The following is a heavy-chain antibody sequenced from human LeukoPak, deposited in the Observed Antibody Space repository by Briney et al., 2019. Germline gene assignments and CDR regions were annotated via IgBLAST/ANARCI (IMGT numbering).Heavy chain of an antibody. D-gene: IGHD6-19*01. CDR2: INPSGGST. CDR1: GYTFNNHY. J-gene: IGHJ4*02. V-gene: IGHV1-46*02. Sequence: VSVKVSCKASGYTFNNHYMYWVRQAPGQGLEWMGVINPSGGSTSYAQKFQGRVTMTRDTSTRTVYMEVNSLRSEDTAVYYCARQGTYSSAIGMGYRGQGTLVTVSS. CDR3: ARQGTYSSAIGMGY.